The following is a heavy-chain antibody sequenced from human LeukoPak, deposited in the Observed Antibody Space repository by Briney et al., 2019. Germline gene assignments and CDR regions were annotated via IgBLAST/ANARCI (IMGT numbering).Heavy chain of an antibody. Sequence: GGSLRLSCAASGFTFSSYAMSWVRQAPGKGLEGFSAISGSGGSTYYADSVKGRFTISRDNSKNTLYLQMNSLRAEDTAVYYCATNGGQQPYLYGMDAWGQGTTVTVSS. D-gene: IGHD6-13*01. CDR3: ATNGGQQPYLYGMDA. V-gene: IGHV3-23*01. CDR2: ISGSGGST. J-gene: IGHJ6*02. CDR1: GFTFSSYA.